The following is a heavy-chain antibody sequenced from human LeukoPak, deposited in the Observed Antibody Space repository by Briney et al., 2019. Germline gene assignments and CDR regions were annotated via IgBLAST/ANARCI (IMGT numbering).Heavy chain of an antibody. J-gene: IGHJ3*02. D-gene: IGHD1-26*01. V-gene: IGHV3-23*01. CDR3: AKDRVSKNIVGAVSHAFDI. CDR2: IGGSGGRT. CDR1: GFTFSNYA. Sequence: GGSLRLSCAASGFTFSNYAMSWVRQAPGKGLKWVSGIGGSGGRTFYADSVKGRFTISRDNSKNTLYLQMNSLRAEDTAVYYCAKDRVSKNIVGAVSHAFDIWGQGTMVTVSS.